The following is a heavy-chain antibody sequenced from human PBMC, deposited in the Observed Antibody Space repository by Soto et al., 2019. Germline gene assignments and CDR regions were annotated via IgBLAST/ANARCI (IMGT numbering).Heavy chain of an antibody. CDR3: ARDGRDIAAADPYNWFDP. V-gene: IGHV1-69*13. D-gene: IGHD6-13*01. CDR2: IIPIFGTA. CDR1: GGTFSSYA. J-gene: IGHJ5*02. Sequence: SVKVSCKASGGTFSSYAISWVRQAPGQGLEWMGGIIPIFGTANYAQKFQGRVTITADESTSTAYMELSSLRSEDTAVYYCARDGRDIAAADPYNWFDPWGQGTLVTVSS.